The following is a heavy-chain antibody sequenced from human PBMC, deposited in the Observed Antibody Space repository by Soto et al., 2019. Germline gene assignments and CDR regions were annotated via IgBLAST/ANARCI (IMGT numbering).Heavy chain of an antibody. CDR3: AKDLIDDYVWGTLGFDY. V-gene: IGHV3-23*01. D-gene: IGHD3-16*01. J-gene: IGHJ4*01. CDR2: ISGSGGST. Sequence: GGSLRLSCAASGFTFSSYAMSWVRQAPGKWLEWVSAISGSGGSTYYADSVKGRFTISRDNSKNTLYLQMNSLRAEDTAVYYCAKDLIDDYVWGTLGFDYWGXGTLVKVSS. CDR1: GFTFSSYA.